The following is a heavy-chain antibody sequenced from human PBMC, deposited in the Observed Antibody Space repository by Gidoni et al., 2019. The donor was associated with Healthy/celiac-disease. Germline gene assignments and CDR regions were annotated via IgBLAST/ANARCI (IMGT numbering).Heavy chain of an antibody. V-gene: IGHV4-39*01. CDR2: IYYSGST. Sequence: QLQLQESGPGLVKPSETLSLTCTVSGGSISSRSYYWGWIRQPPGKGLEWIGSIYYSGSTYYNPSLKSRVTISVDTSKNQFSLKLSSVTAADTAVYYCARTPRGDWNYHWFDPWGQGTLVTVSS. J-gene: IGHJ5*02. CDR3: ARTPRGDWNYHWFDP. CDR1: GGSISSRSYY. D-gene: IGHD1-7*01.